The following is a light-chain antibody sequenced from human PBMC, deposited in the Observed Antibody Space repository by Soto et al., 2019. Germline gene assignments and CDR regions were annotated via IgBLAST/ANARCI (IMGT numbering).Light chain of an antibody. CDR3: QQYGSSPWYT. V-gene: IGKV3-20*01. CDR1: QSVSSSY. Sequence: EIVLTQSPGTLSLSPGERATLSCRASQSVSSSYLAWYQQKPGQAPRLPIYGAYSRATGIPDRFSGSGSGKALTITIIRLEPEDFSVYYCQQYGSSPWYTFGQGTKLEIK. CDR2: GAY. J-gene: IGKJ2*01.